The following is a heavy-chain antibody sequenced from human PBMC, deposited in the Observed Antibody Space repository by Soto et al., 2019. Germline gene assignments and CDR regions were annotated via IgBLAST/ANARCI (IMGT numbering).Heavy chain of an antibody. CDR2: IVVGSGNT. Sequence: SVKVSCKASGFTFTSSAMQWVRQARGQRLEWIGWIVVGSGNTNYAQKFQERVTITRDMSTSTAYMELSSLRSEDTAVYYCAAGYRSGWYPGSGYYYYGMDVWGQGTTVTVSS. J-gene: IGHJ6*02. CDR3: AAGYRSGWYPGSGYYYYGMDV. V-gene: IGHV1-58*02. CDR1: GFTFTSSA. D-gene: IGHD6-19*01.